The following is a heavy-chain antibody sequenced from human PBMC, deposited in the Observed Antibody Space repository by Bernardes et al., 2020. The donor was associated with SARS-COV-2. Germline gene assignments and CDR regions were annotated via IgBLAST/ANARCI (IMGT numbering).Heavy chain of an antibody. J-gene: IGHJ5*02. D-gene: IGHD2-8*02. CDR1: GYSFTRYW. CDR2: IDPSDSDT. Sequence: GESLKISCKASGYSFTRYWINWVRQMPGKGLEWMGRIDPSDSDTNYSPSFHGHVTISVDKSINTAYLHWNRLKAPDTAKYYCAVEGYCTETTCHERALGPWGQGTPVTVSS. CDR3: AVEGYCTETTCHERALGP. V-gene: IGHV5-10-1*01.